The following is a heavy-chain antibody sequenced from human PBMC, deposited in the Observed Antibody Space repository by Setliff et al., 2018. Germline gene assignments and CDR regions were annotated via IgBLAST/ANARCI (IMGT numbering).Heavy chain of an antibody. V-gene: IGHV4-39*07. D-gene: IGHD3-22*01. CDR3: ARYDSSGYSENYYFDY. CDR2: VYYSGNT. Sequence: SETLSLTCTVSGGSISTTDYYWGWIRQPPGKGLEWIGCVYYSGNTYYSPSLKSRVTRFVDTSKNQFSLMLYSVTAADTAIYYCARYDSSGYSENYYFDYWGRGTLVTVSS. CDR1: GGSISTTDYY. J-gene: IGHJ4*02.